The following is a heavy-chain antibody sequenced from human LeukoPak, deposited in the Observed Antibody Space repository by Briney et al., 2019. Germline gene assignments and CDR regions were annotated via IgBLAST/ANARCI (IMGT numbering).Heavy chain of an antibody. CDR3: ARDLKVREMATIGGLGY. D-gene: IGHD5-24*01. V-gene: IGHV1-69*13. CDR2: IIPIFGTA. Sequence: GASVKVSCKASGGTFSSYAISWVRQAPGQGLEWMGGIIPIFGTANYAQKFQGRVTITADESTSTAYMELSRLRSDDTAVYYCARDLKVREMATIGGLGYWGQGTLVTVSS. J-gene: IGHJ4*02. CDR1: GGTFSSYA.